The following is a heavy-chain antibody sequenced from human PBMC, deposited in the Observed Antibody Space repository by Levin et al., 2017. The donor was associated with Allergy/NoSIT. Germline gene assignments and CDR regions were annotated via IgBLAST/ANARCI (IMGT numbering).Heavy chain of an antibody. J-gene: IGHJ4*02. CDR2: IYTDGSGT. D-gene: IGHD1-7*01. V-gene: IGHV3-74*01. Sequence: GGSLRLSCAASGFTFSRYSMHWVRQGPGKGLVWVSRIYTDGSGTSYADSVKGRFTISRDNAKSTLFLQMNSLRAEDTAVDYCARGSNFAHDYWGQGTLVTVSS. CDR3: ARGSNFAHDY. CDR1: GFTFSRYS.